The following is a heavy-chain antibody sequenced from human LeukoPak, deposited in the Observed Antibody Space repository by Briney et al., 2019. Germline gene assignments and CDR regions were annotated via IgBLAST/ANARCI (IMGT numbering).Heavy chain of an antibody. D-gene: IGHD2-21*02. V-gene: IGHV3-23*01. CDR1: GFTHAKHA. J-gene: IGHJ4*02. CDR2: IRSDDVTT. CDR3: ARDRGLAYCGGDCSDYFDY. Sequence: GGSLRLSCAASGFTHAKHAMSWVRQAPGKGLEWVSDIRSDDVTTSYADSVKGRFTISRDNSKNTLFLQMNSLRAEDTAVYYCARDRGLAYCGGDCSDYFDYWGQGTLVTVSS.